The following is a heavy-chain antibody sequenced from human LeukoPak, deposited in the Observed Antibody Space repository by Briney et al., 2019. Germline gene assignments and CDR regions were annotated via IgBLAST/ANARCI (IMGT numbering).Heavy chain of an antibody. CDR2: IYSGGST. Sequence: GGSLRLSCAASGFTVSSNYMSWVRQAPGKGLEWVSLIYSGGSTYYADSVRGRFTISRDNSKNTLYLQMNSLRTEDTAVYYCARDRGRIAVYYFDYWGQGTLVTVSS. D-gene: IGHD6-19*01. CDR3: ARDRGRIAVYYFDY. J-gene: IGHJ4*02. CDR1: GFTVSSNY. V-gene: IGHV3-53*05.